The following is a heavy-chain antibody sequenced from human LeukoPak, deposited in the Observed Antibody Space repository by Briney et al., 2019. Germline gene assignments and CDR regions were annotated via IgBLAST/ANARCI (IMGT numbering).Heavy chain of an antibody. CDR3: ARGGLWFGELLYINWFDP. J-gene: IGHJ5*02. V-gene: IGHV4-61*02. CDR2: IYTSGST. CDR1: GGSISSGSYY. Sequence: PSETLSLTCTVSGGSISSGSYYWSWIRQPAGKGLEWIGRIYTSGSTNYNPSLMNRITISLDTSKNQFSLNLHSVTAADTAVYYCARGGLWFGELLYINWFDPWGQGTLVTVSS. D-gene: IGHD3-10*01.